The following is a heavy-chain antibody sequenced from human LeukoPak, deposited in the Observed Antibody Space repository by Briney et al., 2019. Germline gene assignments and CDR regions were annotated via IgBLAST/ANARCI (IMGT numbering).Heavy chain of an antibody. V-gene: IGHV4-34*01. CDR2: INHSGST. J-gene: IGHJ3*02. Sequence: PSETLPLTCAVYGGSFSGYYWSWIRQPPGKGLEWIGEINHSGSTNYNPSLKSRVTISVDTPKNHFSLTLSSVTAADTAVYYCARSDGYGLVGIWGQGTMVTVSS. CDR1: GGSFSGYY. CDR3: ARSDGYGLVGI. D-gene: IGHD3-10*01.